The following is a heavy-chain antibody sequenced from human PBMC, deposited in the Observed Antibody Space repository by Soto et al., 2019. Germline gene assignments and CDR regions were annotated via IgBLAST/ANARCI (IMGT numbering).Heavy chain of an antibody. D-gene: IGHD2-21*01. V-gene: IGHV1-69*02. Sequence: QVQVVQSGAEVKKPESSVKVSCKPSGGTFNTYTVNWVRLAPGHGLEWMGRFIPILDMANYAQKFQDRVTITADRSTFTAYMDLKSLTSDDTSVYYCAITYCRDNSCPRDFDFWGPGTGVTVSS. CDR2: FIPILDMA. CDR1: GGTFNTYT. CDR3: AITYCRDNSCPRDFDF. J-gene: IGHJ4*02.